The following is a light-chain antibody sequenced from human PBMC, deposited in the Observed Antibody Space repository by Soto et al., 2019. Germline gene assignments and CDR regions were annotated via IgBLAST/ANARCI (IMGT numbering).Light chain of an antibody. CDR2: DVS. Sequence: SVLTPPASLSGSPGQSITLSCTGTSSDVGGYNYVSWYQQHPGKAPKLMIYDVSNRPSGVSNRFSGSKSGSTASLTISGLQAEDEADYYCSSYTSSSTLVFGTGTKVTVL. V-gene: IGLV2-14*01. CDR1: SSDVGGYNY. J-gene: IGLJ1*01. CDR3: SSYTSSSTLV.